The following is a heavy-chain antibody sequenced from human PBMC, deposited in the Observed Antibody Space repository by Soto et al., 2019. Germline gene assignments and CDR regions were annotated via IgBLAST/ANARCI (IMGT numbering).Heavy chain of an antibody. J-gene: IGHJ6*02. CDR2: ISGTGGTI. CDR3: AKGYGNIRPYGMDV. CDR1: GFTFRKPP. V-gene: IGHV3-23*01. D-gene: IGHD4-17*01. Sequence: XGALRLSFSAAGFTFRKPPMSWVRQAPGKGLEWVSTISGTGGTIYYADSVKGRFTISRDNSKNALWLQMNSLRAEDTALYYCAKGYGNIRPYGMDVWGQGTTVTVSS.